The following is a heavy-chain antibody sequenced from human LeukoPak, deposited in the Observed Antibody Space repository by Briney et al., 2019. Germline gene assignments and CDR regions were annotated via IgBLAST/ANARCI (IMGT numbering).Heavy chain of an antibody. Sequence: SETLSLTCTVSGGSISSSSYYWGWIRQPPGKGLEWIGNIYYSGSTYYNPSLKSRVTISVDTSKNQFSLKLSSVTAADTAVYYCAREIWFGELLYYYYYMDVWGKGTTVTISS. CDR3: AREIWFGELLYYYYYMDV. D-gene: IGHD3-10*01. CDR1: GGSISSSSYY. V-gene: IGHV4-39*07. CDR2: IYYSGST. J-gene: IGHJ6*03.